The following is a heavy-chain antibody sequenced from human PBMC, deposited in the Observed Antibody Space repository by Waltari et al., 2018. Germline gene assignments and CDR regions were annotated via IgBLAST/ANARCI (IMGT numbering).Heavy chain of an antibody. CDR1: GGSFSGYY. CDR2: INHSGRT. Sequence: QVQLQQWGAGLLKPSETLSLTCAVYGGSFSGYYWSWIRQPPGKGLEWIGEINHSGRTNYNPSLKSRVTISVDTSKNQFSLKLSSVTAADTAVYYCARGPGIAAPGRYFDYWGQGTLVTVSS. D-gene: IGHD6-25*01. CDR3: ARGPGIAAPGRYFDY. V-gene: IGHV4-34*01. J-gene: IGHJ4*02.